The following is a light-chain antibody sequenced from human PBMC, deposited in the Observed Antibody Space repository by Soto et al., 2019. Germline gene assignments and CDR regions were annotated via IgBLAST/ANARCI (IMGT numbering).Light chain of an antibody. CDR1: ISNIGGNS. CDR3: GSWDSSLSAYV. J-gene: IGLJ1*01. CDR2: DDN. Sequence: SLPTRQPSVCAATGQKFTISCSGSISNIGGNSVSWYQQLPGTAPKLLIYDDNKRPSGIPDRFSGSKSCTSATLGITGFQTGDEADYYCGSWDSSLSAYVFGTGTKVTVL. V-gene: IGLV1-51*01.